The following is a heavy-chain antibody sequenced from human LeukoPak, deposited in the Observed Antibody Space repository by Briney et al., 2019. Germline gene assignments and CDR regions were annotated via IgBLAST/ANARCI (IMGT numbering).Heavy chain of an antibody. CDR1: GGTFSSYA. V-gene: IGHV1-69*13. CDR3: ARMVRGPHASRNNWFDP. CDR2: IIPIFGTA. J-gene: IGHJ5*02. Sequence: SVKVSCKASGGTFSSYAISWVRQAPGQGLEWMGGIIPIFGTANYAQKFQGRVTITADESTSTAYMELSRLRSDDTAVYYCARMVRGPHASRNNWFDPWGQGTLVTVSS. D-gene: IGHD3-10*01.